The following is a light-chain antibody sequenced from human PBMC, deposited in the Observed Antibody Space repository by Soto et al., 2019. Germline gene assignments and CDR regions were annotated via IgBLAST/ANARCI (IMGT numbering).Light chain of an antibody. CDR3: LLSYSHVV. CDR1: TGAVTSGHY. V-gene: IGLV7-46*01. Sequence: QAVVTQEPSLTVSPGGTVTLTCGSSTGAVTSGHYPYWFQQKPGQAPRTLIYDTSNKHSWTPARFSGSLLGGKAALTLSGVQPEDEAEYYCLLSYSHVVFGGGTKLTVL. J-gene: IGLJ2*01. CDR2: DTS.